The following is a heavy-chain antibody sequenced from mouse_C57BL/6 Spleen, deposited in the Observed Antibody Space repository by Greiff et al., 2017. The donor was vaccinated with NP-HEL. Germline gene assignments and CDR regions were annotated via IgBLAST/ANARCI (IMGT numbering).Heavy chain of an antibody. V-gene: IGHV10-1*01. CDR3: VSGYYGSSYDAMDY. CDR2: IRSKSNNYAT. D-gene: IGHD1-1*01. Sequence: EVQLVESGGGLVQPKGSLKLSCAASGFSFNTYAMNWVRQAPGKGLEWVARIRSKSNNYATYYADSVKDRFTISRDDSESMLYLQMNNLKTEDTAMYYCVSGYYGSSYDAMDYWGQGTSVTVSS. CDR1: GFSFNTYA. J-gene: IGHJ4*01.